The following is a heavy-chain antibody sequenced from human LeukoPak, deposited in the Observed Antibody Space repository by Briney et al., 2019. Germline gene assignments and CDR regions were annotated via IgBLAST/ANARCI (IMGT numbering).Heavy chain of an antibody. J-gene: IGHJ4*02. CDR2: IDTYNGNT. V-gene: IGHV1-18*01. CDR3: ATVNLDYFDSGAFDS. Sequence: ASVKVSCKASGYRFTSSGISWVRQAPGQGLEWMGWIDTYNGNTKYAQKFQGRVTMTTDTSTSTAYMELRSLRSDDPAVYYCATVNLDYFDSGAFDSWGQGTLVTVSS. D-gene: IGHD3-22*01. CDR1: GYRFTSSG.